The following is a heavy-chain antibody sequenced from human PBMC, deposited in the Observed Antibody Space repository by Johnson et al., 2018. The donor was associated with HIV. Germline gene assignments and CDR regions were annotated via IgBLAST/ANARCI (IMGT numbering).Heavy chain of an antibody. V-gene: IGHV3-30*04. D-gene: IGHD6-25*01. Sequence: QVQLVESGGGVVQPGRSLRLSCAASGFTFSSYAMHWVRQAPGKGLEWVAVISYDGSNKYYADSVKGRFTISRDNSKNTLYLQMNSLRAEDTAVYYGARDRWYSSASGGVDDAFDIWGKGTMVTVSA. CDR1: GFTFSSYA. CDR2: ISYDGSNK. J-gene: IGHJ3*02. CDR3: ARDRWYSSASGGVDDAFDI.